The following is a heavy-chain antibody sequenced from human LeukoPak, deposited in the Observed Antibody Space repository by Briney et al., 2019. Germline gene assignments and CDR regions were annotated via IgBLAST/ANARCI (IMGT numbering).Heavy chain of an antibody. CDR1: GFSLNTGGMR. J-gene: IGHJ4*02. Sequence: RESGPTLVNPTQTLTLTCTFSGFSLNTGGMRISWIRQSPGKPLEWLARIDWDDDKFYSTSLKTRLTISKNTSKNQVVLTMTNMDPEDTATYYCAQIHYYDSTGYYFDNWGQGSLVTVSS. D-gene: IGHD3-22*01. V-gene: IGHV2-70*04. CDR2: IDWDDDK. CDR3: AQIHYYDSTGYYFDN.